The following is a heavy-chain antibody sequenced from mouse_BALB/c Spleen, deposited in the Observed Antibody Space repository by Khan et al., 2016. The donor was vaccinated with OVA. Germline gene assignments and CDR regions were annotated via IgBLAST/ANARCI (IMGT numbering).Heavy chain of an antibody. CDR2: IDPANGNT. Sequence: VQLQQSGAELVKPGASVKLSCTASGFNIKDTYMHWVKQRPEQGLEWIGRIDPANGNTKYDPKFQGKATITADTSSNTAYLQLSSLTSEDTAVYYCASGRLLLRYPDYFDYWGQGTTLTVSS. CDR1: GFNIKDTY. J-gene: IGHJ2*01. CDR3: ASGRLLLRYPDYFDY. D-gene: IGHD1-1*01. V-gene: IGHV14-3*02.